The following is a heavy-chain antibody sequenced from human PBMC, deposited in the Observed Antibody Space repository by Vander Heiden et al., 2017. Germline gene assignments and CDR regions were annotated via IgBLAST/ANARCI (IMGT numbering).Heavy chain of an antibody. V-gene: IGHV3-33*01. CDR1: GFTFGTYG. J-gene: IGHJ4*02. Sequence: VELVESGGGGVQPGRSLRPPGAAPGFTFGTYGLHWVRQAPGKGLEWVAVIWYDGSEKYYGESVKGRFTISRDNSKNTLYLQMNSLRAEDTAVYYCARDNAAGYSTFFDCWGQGTLVTVSS. CDR2: IWYDGSEK. CDR3: ARDNAAGYSTFFDC. D-gene: IGHD2-2*01.